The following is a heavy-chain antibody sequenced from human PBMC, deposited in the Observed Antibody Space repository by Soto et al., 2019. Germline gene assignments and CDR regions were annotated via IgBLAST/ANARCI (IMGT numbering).Heavy chain of an antibody. D-gene: IGHD6-19*01. Sequence: QVQLVQSGAEVRKPGASVTVSCKASGYTFTHYYVYWVRQAPGQGLEWMGIINPSVGSTSYAQNFQGRVTLTRDTSTKTVYMDLSRLRSEDSAMYYCVREVGDSSVYYWGQGTLVSVSS. CDR1: GYTFTHYY. J-gene: IGHJ4*02. V-gene: IGHV1-46*01. CDR2: INPSVGST. CDR3: VREVGDSSVYY.